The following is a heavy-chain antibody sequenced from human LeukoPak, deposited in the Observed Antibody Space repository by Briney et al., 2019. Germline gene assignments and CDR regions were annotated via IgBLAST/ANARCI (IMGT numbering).Heavy chain of an antibody. V-gene: IGHV4-34*01. Sequence: PSETLSLTCAVYGGSFSGYYWSWIRQPPGKGLEWIGEINHSGSTNYNPSLKSRVTISVDKSKNQFSLKLSSVTAADTAVYYCARGGDYSSSWYGGGWFDPWGQGTLVTVSS. CDR3: ARGGDYSSSWYGGGWFDP. D-gene: IGHD6-13*01. J-gene: IGHJ5*02. CDR1: GGSFSGYY. CDR2: INHSGST.